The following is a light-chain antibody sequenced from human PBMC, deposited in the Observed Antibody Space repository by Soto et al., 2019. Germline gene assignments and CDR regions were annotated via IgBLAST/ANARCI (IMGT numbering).Light chain of an antibody. CDR1: QSILSW. CDR2: DAS. Sequence: DIQMTQSPSTLSASVGDRVTITCRASQSILSWLAWYQHKPGKAPKLLIYDASSLQDGVPSRFSGGGSGTAFSLIITGLQPEDSATYYCQQTYTSVATFGQGTKV. CDR3: QQTYTSVAT. V-gene: IGKV1-5*01. J-gene: IGKJ1*01.